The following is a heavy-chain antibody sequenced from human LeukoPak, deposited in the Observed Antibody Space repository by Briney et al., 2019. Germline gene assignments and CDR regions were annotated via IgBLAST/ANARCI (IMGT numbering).Heavy chain of an antibody. CDR3: ARVLGLEIEFDY. J-gene: IGHJ4*02. CDR2: ISSSSSYI. Sequence: GGSLRLSCAASGFTFSSYSMNWVRQAPGKGLEWVSSISSSSSYIYYADSVKGRFTISRGNAKNSLYLQMNSLRAEDTAVYYCARVLGLEIEFDYWGPGTLVTVSS. V-gene: IGHV3-21*01. D-gene: IGHD1-1*01. CDR1: GFTFSSYS.